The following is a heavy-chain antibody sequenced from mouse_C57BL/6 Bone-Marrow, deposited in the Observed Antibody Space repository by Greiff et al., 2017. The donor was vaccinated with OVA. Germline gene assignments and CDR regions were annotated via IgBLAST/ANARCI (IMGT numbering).Heavy chain of an antibody. J-gene: IGHJ4*01. CDR1: GFSLTSYA. Sequence: VKLMESGPGLVAPSQRLSITCTVSGFSLTSYAISWVRQPPGKGLEWLGVIWTGGGTNYNSALKSRLSISKDNSKSQVFLKMNSLQTDDTARYYCARNCDSYYYGSSSYAMDYWGQGTSVTVSS. D-gene: IGHD1-1*01. CDR2: IWTGGGT. CDR3: ARNCDSYYYGSSSYAMDY. V-gene: IGHV2-9-1*01.